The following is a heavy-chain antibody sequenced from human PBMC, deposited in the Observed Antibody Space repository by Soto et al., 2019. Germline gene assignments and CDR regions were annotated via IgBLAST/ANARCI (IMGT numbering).Heavy chain of an antibody. CDR2: ISGSGGST. Sequence: GGSLRLSCAASGFTFSSYAMSWVRQAPGKGLEWVPAISGSGGSTYYADSVKGRFTISRDNSKNTLYLQMNSLRAEDTAVYYCAEDVRAVATIDYWGQGTLVTVSS. V-gene: IGHV3-23*01. CDR1: GFTFSSYA. D-gene: IGHD5-12*01. CDR3: AEDVRAVATIDY. J-gene: IGHJ4*02.